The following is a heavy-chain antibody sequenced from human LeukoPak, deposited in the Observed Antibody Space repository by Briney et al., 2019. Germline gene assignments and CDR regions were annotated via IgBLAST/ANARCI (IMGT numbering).Heavy chain of an antibody. V-gene: IGHV3-21*01. CDR1: GFTFTAYS. CDR3: TRDRASSEY. Sequence: PGGSLSLSCAASGFTFTAYSMNWVRQAPGKGLEWVSSLSSGSTYIYYADSVKGRFTISRDNAKNSLYLQMNSLRAEDAAVYYCTRDRASSEYWGQGTLVTVSS. CDR2: LSSGSTYI. J-gene: IGHJ4*02.